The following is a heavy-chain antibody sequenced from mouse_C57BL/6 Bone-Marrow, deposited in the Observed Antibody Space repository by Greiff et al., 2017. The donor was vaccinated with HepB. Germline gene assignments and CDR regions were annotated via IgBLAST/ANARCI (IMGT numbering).Heavy chain of an antibody. CDR1: GYTFTSYW. J-gene: IGHJ1*03. V-gene: IGHV1-50*01. CDR2: IDPSDSYT. D-gene: IGHD1-1*01. Sequence: VQLQQPGAELVKPGASVKLSCKASGYTFTSYWMQWVKQRPGQGLEWIGEIDPSDSYTNYNQKFKGKATLTVDTSSSTAYMQRSSLTSEDSAVFYCHYYGSSYWYFDVWGTGTTVTVSS. CDR3: HYYGSSYWYFDV.